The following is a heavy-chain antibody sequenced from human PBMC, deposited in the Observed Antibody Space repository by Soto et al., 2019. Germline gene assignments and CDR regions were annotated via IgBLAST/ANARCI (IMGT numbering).Heavy chain of an antibody. CDR1: GGTFSSYA. D-gene: IGHD5-12*01. J-gene: IGHJ6*02. V-gene: IGHV1-69*01. CDR2: IIPIFGTA. Sequence: SVKGSCKASGGTFSSYAISWGRQAPVQGLEWMGGIIPIFGTANYAQKFQGRVTITADESTSTAYMELSSLRSEDTAVYYCARANWKREMATIIARGIYYGMDVWGQGTTVTVSS. CDR3: ARANWKREMATIIARGIYYGMDV.